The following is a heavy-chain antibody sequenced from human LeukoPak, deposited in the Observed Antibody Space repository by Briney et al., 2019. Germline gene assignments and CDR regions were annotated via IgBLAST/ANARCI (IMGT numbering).Heavy chain of an antibody. CDR2: ISSSSSYI. D-gene: IGHD3-10*01. Sequence: GGSLRLSCAASGFTFSSYSMNWVRQAPGKGLEWVSSISSSSSYIYYADSVKGQFTISRDNAKNSLYLQMNSLRAEDAAVYYCARDGGSRYYWDSGWGQGTLVTVSS. CDR1: GFTFSSYS. J-gene: IGHJ4*02. CDR3: ARDGGSRYYWDSG. V-gene: IGHV3-21*01.